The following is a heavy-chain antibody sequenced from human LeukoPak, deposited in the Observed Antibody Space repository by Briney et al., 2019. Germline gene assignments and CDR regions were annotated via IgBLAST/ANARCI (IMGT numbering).Heavy chain of an antibody. J-gene: IGHJ4*02. D-gene: IGHD3-16*01. CDR1: GYTFTSYG. Sequence: EASVKVSCKASGYTFTSYGISWVRQAPGQGLEWMGWISAYNGNTNYAQKLQGRVTMTTDTSTSTAYMELRSLRSDDTAVYYCARDLDDYVWGSPSGQTNFVYWGQGTLVTVSS. CDR2: ISAYNGNT. V-gene: IGHV1-18*01. CDR3: ARDLDDYVWGSPSGQTNFVY.